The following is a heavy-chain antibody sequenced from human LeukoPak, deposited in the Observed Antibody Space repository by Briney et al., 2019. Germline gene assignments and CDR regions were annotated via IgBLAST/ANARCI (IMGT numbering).Heavy chain of an antibody. Sequence: SGGSLRLSCAASGFIFSSYWMHWIRQDPEKGLVWVSRINGDGSSTSYADSVKGRFTISRDNAKNTLYLQMNSLRAEDTAVYYCARVRGGNSGGDFDYWGQGTLVTVPS. CDR1: GFIFSSYW. CDR3: ARVRGGNSGGDFDY. J-gene: IGHJ4*02. V-gene: IGHV3-74*01. CDR2: INGDGSST. D-gene: IGHD4-23*01.